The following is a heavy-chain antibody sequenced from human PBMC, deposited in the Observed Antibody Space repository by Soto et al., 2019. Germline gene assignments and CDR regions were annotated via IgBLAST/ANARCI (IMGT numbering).Heavy chain of an antibody. D-gene: IGHD2-21*01. V-gene: IGHV1-69*06. J-gene: IGHJ4*02. CDR1: GGTFSSYA. CDR2: IIPMFPTT. Sequence: GASVKVSCKASGGTFSSYAISWVRQAPGQGLEWMGGIIPMFPTTNYAQKFKGRLTIYADKSTGTAYMEMTSLRSEDTAVYYCATDGDSADYGYWGQGTQVTVSS. CDR3: ATDGDSADYGY.